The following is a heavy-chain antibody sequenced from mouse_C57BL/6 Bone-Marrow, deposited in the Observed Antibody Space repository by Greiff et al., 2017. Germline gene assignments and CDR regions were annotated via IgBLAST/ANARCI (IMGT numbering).Heavy chain of an antibody. CDR3: ARVDGYYEGMDY. D-gene: IGHD2-3*01. CDR2: INYDGSST. CDR1: GFTFSDYY. Sequence: EVMLVESEGGLVQPGSSMKLSCTASGFTFSDYYMAWVRQVPEKGLEWVANINYDGSSTYYLDSLKSRFIISRDNAKNILYLQMSSLKSEDTATYYCARVDGYYEGMDYWGQGTSVTVSS. J-gene: IGHJ4*01. V-gene: IGHV5-16*01.